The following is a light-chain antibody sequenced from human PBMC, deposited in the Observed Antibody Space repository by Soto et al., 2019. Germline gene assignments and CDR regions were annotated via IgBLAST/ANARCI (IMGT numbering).Light chain of an antibody. CDR2: GTS. CDR1: QSVSSN. CDR3: QHYNNWPRT. J-gene: IGKJ1*01. Sequence: EIVMTQSPATLSVSPGERATLSCRASQSVSSNLAWYQQKPGQAPRLLLYGTSTRATGIPARFSGSGSGTEFTLTISSLQSEDFAVYYFQHYNNWPRTFGQGTKVEIK. V-gene: IGKV3-15*01.